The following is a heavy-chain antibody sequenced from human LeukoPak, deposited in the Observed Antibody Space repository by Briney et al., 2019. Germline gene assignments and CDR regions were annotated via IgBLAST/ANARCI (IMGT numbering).Heavy chain of an antibody. Sequence: GGSLRLSCAGFSFNVYAMHWVRPAQGKGLEWVAFIRSDGSNEKYADSVKGRVTISKDKSKNTLYLQMNSLRAEDTAVYYCVKDRDDSPPYFDNWGQGTLVTVSS. CDR3: VKDRDDSPPYFDN. V-gene: IGHV3-30*02. CDR1: GFSFNVYA. J-gene: IGHJ4*02. CDR2: IRSDGSNE. D-gene: IGHD2-21*02.